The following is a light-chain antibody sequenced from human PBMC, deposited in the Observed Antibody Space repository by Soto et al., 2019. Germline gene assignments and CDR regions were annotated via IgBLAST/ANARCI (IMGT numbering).Light chain of an antibody. J-gene: IGLJ2*01. V-gene: IGLV1-36*01. Sequence: QSVLTQSPSVSGAPRQSVNISCSGNNSNIGSNAVHWYQQLPGKAPKLLMYYNDMLPSGVSDRFSGSKSGTSVSLAITGLRGEDEADYHCQSYDSSLTNAVFGGGTKLTVL. CDR1: NSNIGSNA. CDR3: QSYDSSLTNAV. CDR2: YND.